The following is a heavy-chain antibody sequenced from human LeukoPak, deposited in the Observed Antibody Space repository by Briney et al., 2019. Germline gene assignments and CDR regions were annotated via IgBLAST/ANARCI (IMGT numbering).Heavy chain of an antibody. CDR3: ARGPLTFGGVIVPFDY. CDR1: GGSTSSYY. J-gene: IGHJ4*02. D-gene: IGHD3-16*02. CDR2: IYYSGST. Sequence: SETLSLTCTVSGGSTSSYYWSWIRQPPGKGLEWIGYIYYSGSTNYNPSLKSRVTISVDTSKNQFSLKLSSVTAADTAVYYCARGPLTFGGVIVPFDYWGQGTLVTVSS. V-gene: IGHV4-59*08.